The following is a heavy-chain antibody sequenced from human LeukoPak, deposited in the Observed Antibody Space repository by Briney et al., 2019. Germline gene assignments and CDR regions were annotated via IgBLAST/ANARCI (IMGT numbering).Heavy chain of an antibody. CDR1: GFTFSSYW. CDR2: INGDGSST. J-gene: IGHJ4*02. D-gene: IGHD6-19*01. Sequence: GGSLRLSCAASGFTFSSYWMHWVRQAPGKGLVWVSRINGDGSSTSYADSVKGRFTISRDNAKNTLYLQMNSLRAEDTAVYYCASPVSVAGMADYWGQGTLVTVSS. V-gene: IGHV3-74*01. CDR3: ASPVSVAGMADY.